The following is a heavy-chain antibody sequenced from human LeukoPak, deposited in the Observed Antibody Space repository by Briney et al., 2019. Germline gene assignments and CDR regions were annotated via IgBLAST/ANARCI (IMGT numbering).Heavy chain of an antibody. V-gene: IGHV3-30-3*01. CDR1: GFTFSSYA. CDR3: ARGRFGEFDY. Sequence: PTGGSLRLSCAASGFTFSSYAMHWVRQAPGKGLEWVAVISYDGSNKYYADSVKGRFTISRDNSKNTLYLQMNSLRAEDTAVYYCARGRFGEFDYWGQGTLVTVSS. J-gene: IGHJ4*02. D-gene: IGHD3-10*01. CDR2: ISYDGSNK.